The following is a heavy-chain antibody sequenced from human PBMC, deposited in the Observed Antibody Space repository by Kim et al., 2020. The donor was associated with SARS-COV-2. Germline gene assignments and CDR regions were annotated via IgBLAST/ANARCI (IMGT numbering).Heavy chain of an antibody. CDR3: VKDYGGASSDDDAFDS. Sequence: SVKGRFTISRDNSKNTVYLQMNSLSAEDTALYYCVKDYGGASSDDDAFDSWGQGTMVTVSS. V-gene: IGHV3-23*01. D-gene: IGHD4-17*01. J-gene: IGHJ3*02.